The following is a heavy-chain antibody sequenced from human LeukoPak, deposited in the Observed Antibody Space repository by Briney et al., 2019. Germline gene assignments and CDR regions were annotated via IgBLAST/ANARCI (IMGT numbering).Heavy chain of an antibody. CDR1: GFTFSSYE. CDR3: ARLYGSGHYFYYYMDV. Sequence: GGSLRLSCAASGFTFSSYEMNWVRQALEKGLEWVSYISSSASSMYYSESVESSFTISSDYAKTSLYLKMDSLRAEDTAVYYCARLYGSGHYFYYYMDVWGKGTTVSVSS. D-gene: IGHD3-10*01. CDR2: ISSSASSM. J-gene: IGHJ6*03. V-gene: IGHV3-48*03.